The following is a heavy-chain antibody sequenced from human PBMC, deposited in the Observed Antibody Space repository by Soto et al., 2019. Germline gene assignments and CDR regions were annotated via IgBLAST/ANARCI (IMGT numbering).Heavy chain of an antibody. J-gene: IGHJ4*02. CDR1: GYTLTELS. CDR3: ATPSLITMILPGFDY. CDR2: FDPEDGET. V-gene: IGHV1-24*01. Sequence: ASVKVSCKVSGYTLTELSMHWVRQAPGKGLEWMGGFDPEDGETIYAQKFQGRVTMTEDTSTDTAYMELSSLRSEDTAVYYCATPSLITMILPGFDYWGQGTLVTVSS. D-gene: IGHD3-22*01.